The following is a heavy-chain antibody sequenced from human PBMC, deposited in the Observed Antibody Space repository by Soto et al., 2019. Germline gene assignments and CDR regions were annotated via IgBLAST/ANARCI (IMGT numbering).Heavy chain of an antibody. D-gene: IGHD3-16*02. CDR2: IYYSGST. CDR3: ARMMITFGGIIAPFDY. Sequence: QVQLQESGPGLVKPSQTLSLTCTVSGGSINNDGYYWNWIRQIPGKGLEWVGYIYYSGSTYYNPSLKSRVTISLDTSKNHFALKLSSVTAADTAVYYCARMMITFGGIIAPFDYWGRGSLVTVSS. CDR1: GGSINNDGYY. J-gene: IGHJ4*02. V-gene: IGHV4-31*03.